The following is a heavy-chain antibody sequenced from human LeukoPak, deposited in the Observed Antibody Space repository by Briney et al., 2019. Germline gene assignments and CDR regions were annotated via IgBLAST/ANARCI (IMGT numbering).Heavy chain of an antibody. J-gene: IGHJ2*01. V-gene: IGHV1-2*02. CDR3: ARVGYCGGDCYGGNWYFDL. D-gene: IGHD2-21*02. CDR1: GYTFTGYY. CDR2: INPNSVGT. Sequence: ASVTVSCKASGYTFTGYYMHWVRQPPGQGREWMGLINPNSVGTNYAQKFQGRVTMTRDTSISTAYMELSRLRSDDTAVYYCARVGYCGGDCYGGNWYFDLWGRGTLVTVSS.